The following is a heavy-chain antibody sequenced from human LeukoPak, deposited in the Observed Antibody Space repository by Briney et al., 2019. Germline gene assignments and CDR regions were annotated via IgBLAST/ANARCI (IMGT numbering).Heavy chain of an antibody. D-gene: IGHD3-22*01. J-gene: IGHJ4*02. CDR1: RFTFSIFG. Sequence: PGGSLRLSCAASRFTFSIFGMHWVRQAPGKGLEWIAVISSDGTNKYYAYSVRGRFTISRDNSKDTLYLQMSSLRIEDTAIYYCRAATRYLDYYYDYWGQGTLVTVSS. V-gene: IGHV3-30*03. CDR3: RAATRYLDYYYDY. CDR2: ISSDGTNK.